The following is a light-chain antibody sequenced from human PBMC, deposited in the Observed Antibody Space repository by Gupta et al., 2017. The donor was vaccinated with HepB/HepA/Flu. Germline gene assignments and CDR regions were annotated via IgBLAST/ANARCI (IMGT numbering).Light chain of an antibody. CDR3: NSFTSSNTQV. V-gene: IGLV2-14*03. Sequence: QSALTQPASVSGSPGQSITISCTGTSSDVGRYNYVSWYQQHPGKAPKLMIDDVINRPSGVPNRFSGSKSGNTAFLTISGLQAEDEADYYCNSFTSSNTQVFGTGTKVTVL. J-gene: IGLJ1*01. CDR2: DVI. CDR1: SSDVGRYNY.